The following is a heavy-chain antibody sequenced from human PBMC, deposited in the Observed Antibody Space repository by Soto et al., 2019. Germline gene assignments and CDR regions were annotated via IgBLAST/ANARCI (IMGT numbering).Heavy chain of an antibody. CDR3: ARGEQYSGRIFDY. CDR2: TYYRSKWYY. D-gene: IGHD1-26*01. Sequence: QTLSLTCAITGDSASSSSAGWSSVRQSPSRGLEWLGRTYYRSKWYYEYAVSVRGRITINPDTSKNQYSLQLNSVTPEDTAVYFCARGEQYSGRIFDYWGQGTLVTVSS. V-gene: IGHV6-1*01. J-gene: IGHJ4*01. CDR1: GDSASSSSAG.